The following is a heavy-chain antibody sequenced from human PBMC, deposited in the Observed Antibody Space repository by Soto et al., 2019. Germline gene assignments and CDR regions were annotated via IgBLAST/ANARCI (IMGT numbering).Heavy chain of an antibody. CDR3: ETQGRDCGGECSTRYSYSYGMDI. CDR1: GGTFSSYA. D-gene: IGHD2-21*01. CDR2: IIPIFGTA. Sequence: QVQLVQSGAEVKKPGSSVKVSCKASGGTFSSYAISWVRQAPGQGLEWMGGIIPIFGTANYAQKFQGRVTITADESTSTAYMELSSMRSEDTAVYYCETQGRDCGGECSTRYSYSYGMDIWRQGTTVTVSS. V-gene: IGHV1-69*01. J-gene: IGHJ6*02.